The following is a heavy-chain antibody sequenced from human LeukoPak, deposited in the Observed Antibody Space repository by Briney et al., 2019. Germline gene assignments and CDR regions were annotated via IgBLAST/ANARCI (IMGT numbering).Heavy chain of an antibody. CDR2: IYTSGST. J-gene: IGHJ3*02. D-gene: IGHD4-23*01. CDR1: GGSISSGSYY. CDR3: ARDRDYGGIDAFDI. Sequence: SDTLSLTCTVSGGSISSGSYYWSWIRQPAGKGLEWIGRIYTSGSTNYNPSLKSRVTISVDTSKNQFSLKLSSVTAADTAVYYCARDRDYGGIDAFDIWGQGTMVTVSS. V-gene: IGHV4-61*02.